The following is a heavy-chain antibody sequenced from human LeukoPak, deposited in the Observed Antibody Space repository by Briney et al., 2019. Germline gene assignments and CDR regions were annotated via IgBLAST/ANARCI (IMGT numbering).Heavy chain of an antibody. V-gene: IGHV4-38-2*01. CDR3: ARLRGSTIFGVVILDYYMDV. CDR1: GYSISSGYY. CDR2: VFHSGTT. J-gene: IGHJ6*03. D-gene: IGHD3-3*01. Sequence: SETMSLTCDVSGYSISSGYYWGWIRQHPGKGLEWIGSVFHSGTTYYNPSLKSRVTISVDTSKNQLSLKLSSVTAADTAVYYCARLRGSTIFGVVILDYYMDVWGKGTTVTVSS.